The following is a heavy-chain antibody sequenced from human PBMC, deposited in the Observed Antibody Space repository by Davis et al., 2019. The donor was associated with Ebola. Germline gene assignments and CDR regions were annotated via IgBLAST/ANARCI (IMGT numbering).Heavy chain of an antibody. J-gene: IGHJ6*04. CDR2: INPSGGST. D-gene: IGHD2-21*02. Sequence: ASVKVSCKASGYTFTNYYMHWVRQAPGQGLEWMGIINPSGGSTSYAQKFQGRVTMTRDTSTSTVYMELSSLRSEDTAVCYCARDKIVVVTAFGYYYYGMDVWGKGTTVTVSS. V-gene: IGHV1-46*01. CDR1: GYTFTNYY. CDR3: ARDKIVVVTAFGYYYYGMDV.